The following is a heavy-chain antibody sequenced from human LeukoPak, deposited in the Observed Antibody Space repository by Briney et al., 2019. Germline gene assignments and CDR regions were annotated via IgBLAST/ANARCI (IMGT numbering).Heavy chain of an antibody. CDR3: ARHYGP. J-gene: IGHJ5*02. Sequence: PSETLSLTCSVSGGSVSSSNYYWVWVRQAPGKGLEWIGSTYYSGSTSYNPSVESRITIFVDTSKNQFSLTLTSVTAADTAVYYCARHYGPWGQGTLVTVSS. V-gene: IGHV4-39*01. CDR1: GGSVSSSNYY. CDR2: TYYSGST. D-gene: IGHD3-10*01.